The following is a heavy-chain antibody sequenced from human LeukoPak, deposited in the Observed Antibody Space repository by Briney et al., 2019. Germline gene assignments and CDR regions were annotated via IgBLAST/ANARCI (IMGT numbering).Heavy chain of an antibody. CDR1: GFTFSSYW. CDR2: INSDGSST. V-gene: IGHV3-74*01. D-gene: IGHD3-3*01. CDR3: ARDSERSDYSGYYDFWSGYLPYYYYYCMDV. Sequence: GGSLRLSCAASGFTFSSYWMHWVRQAPGKGLVWVSRINSDGSSTSYADSVKGRFTISRDNAKNTLYLQMNSLRAEDTAVYYCARDSERSDYSGYYDFWSGYLPYYYYYCMDVWGQGTTVTVSS. J-gene: IGHJ6*02.